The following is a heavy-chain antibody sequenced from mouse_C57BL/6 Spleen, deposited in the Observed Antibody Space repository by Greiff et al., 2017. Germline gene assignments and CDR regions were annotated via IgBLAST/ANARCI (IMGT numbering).Heavy chain of an antibody. CDR1: GYTFTSYW. J-gene: IGHJ2*01. Sequence: QVQLQQSGAELVRPGSSVKLSCKASGYTFTSYWMDWVKQRPGQGLEWIGNIYPSDSETHYNQKFKDKATLTVDKSSSTAYMQLSSLTSEDSAVYYCARGGYGNYDYWGQGTTLTVSS. V-gene: IGHV1-61*01. CDR3: ARGGYGNYDY. CDR2: IYPSDSET. D-gene: IGHD2-1*01.